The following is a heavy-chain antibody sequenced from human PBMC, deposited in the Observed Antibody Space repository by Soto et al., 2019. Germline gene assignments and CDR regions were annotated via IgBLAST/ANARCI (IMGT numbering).Heavy chain of an antibody. D-gene: IGHD1-1*01. CDR1: GGSISSYY. CDR3: ARRYSGTEDDNWFDP. V-gene: IGHV4-59*08. J-gene: IGHJ5*02. Sequence: QVQLQESGPGLVKPSETLSLTCTVSGGSISSYYWSWIRQPPGKGLEWIGYIYYSGSTNYNPSLKSRVTISVDTSKNQFSLKLSSVTAADTALDYCARRYSGTEDDNWFDPWGQGTLVTVSS. CDR2: IYYSGST.